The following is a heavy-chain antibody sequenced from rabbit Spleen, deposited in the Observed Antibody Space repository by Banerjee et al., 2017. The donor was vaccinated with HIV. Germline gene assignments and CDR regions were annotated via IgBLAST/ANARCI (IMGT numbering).Heavy chain of an antibody. V-gene: IGHV1S45*01. CDR3: ARDTGTSFSTYGMDL. CDR2: IATGSSGFT. J-gene: IGHJ6*01. D-gene: IGHD8-1*01. Sequence: QEQLEESGGGLVKPEGSLTLTCKASGFSFSDRDVMCWVRQAPGKGLEWIACIATGSSGFTYYASWAKGRFTCSKASSTTVTLQMTSLTAADTATYFCARDTGTSFSTYGMDLWGQGTLVTVS. CDR1: GFSFSDRDV.